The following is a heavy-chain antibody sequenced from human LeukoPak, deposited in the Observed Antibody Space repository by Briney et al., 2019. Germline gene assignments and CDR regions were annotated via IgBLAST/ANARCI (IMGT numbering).Heavy chain of an antibody. V-gene: IGHV3-30*02. D-gene: IGHD6-19*01. CDR3: VKDAVPGRPGAGPGS. CDR1: GFTFRDFG. Sequence: GGSLRLSCVASGFTFRDFGIHWVRQTPDKGLEWVAFVEYDGGGPYYIESVRGRFTLSRDDSKTAVSLQMNSLRPEDTALYYCVKDAVPGRPGAGPGSWGQGTLVTVSS. J-gene: IGHJ5*02. CDR2: VEYDGGGP.